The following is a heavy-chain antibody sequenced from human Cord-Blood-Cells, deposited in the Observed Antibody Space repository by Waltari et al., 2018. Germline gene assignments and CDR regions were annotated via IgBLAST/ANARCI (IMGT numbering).Heavy chain of an antibody. Sequence: QVQLQESGPRQVKPSQTMSRTCTMSGGPISSGGYYWTCICQHQGKGLGWIGYIYCSGSTYYNPSLKSRVTIAVDTSKNQFSLRLSSVTAADAAVYYCARDLGDWVLGSGDAFDIWGQGTMVTVSS. CDR3: ARDLGDWVLGSGDAFDI. D-gene: IGHD1-26*01. CDR1: GGPISSGGYY. V-gene: IGHV4-31*02. J-gene: IGHJ3*02. CDR2: IYCSGST.